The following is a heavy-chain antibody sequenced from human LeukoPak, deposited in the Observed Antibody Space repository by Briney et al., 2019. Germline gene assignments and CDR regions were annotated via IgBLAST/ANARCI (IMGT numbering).Heavy chain of an antibody. CDR2: INPNSGGT. Sequence: ASVKVSCKASGYTFTGYYMHWVRQAPGQGLEWMGWINPNSGGTNYAQKFQGRVTMTRDTSISTAYMKLSRLRSDDTAVYYCARVFRRGSYPLDYWGQGTLVTVSS. CDR3: ARVFRRGSYPLDY. D-gene: IGHD1-26*01. CDR1: GYTFTGYY. V-gene: IGHV1-2*02. J-gene: IGHJ4*02.